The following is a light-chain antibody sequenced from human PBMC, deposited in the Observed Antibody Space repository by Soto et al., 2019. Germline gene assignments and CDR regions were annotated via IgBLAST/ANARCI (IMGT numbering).Light chain of an antibody. V-gene: IGLV2-14*01. CDR3: SSYTSSSLYV. CDR1: SXDVGGYSY. J-gene: IGLJ1*01. CDR2: DVS. Sequence: QSALTPPASVSGSPGQSITISCTGTSXDVGGYSYVSWYQQLPGKAPKLMIYDVSDRPSGVSNRFSGSKSGNTASLTISGLQAEDEADYYCSSYTSSSLYVFGTGTKVTVL.